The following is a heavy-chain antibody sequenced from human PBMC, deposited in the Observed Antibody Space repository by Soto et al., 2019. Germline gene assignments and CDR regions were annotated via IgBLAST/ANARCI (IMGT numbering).Heavy chain of an antibody. CDR2: ISYDGSDK. Sequence: QVQVVESGGGVVQPGRSLRLSCAASGFTFSSYGIHWVRQAPGKGLEWVAVISYDGSDKYYADSVKGRFTISRDNSKNTLYLQINSLRAEDTAVYHCAKYIISGSSYYFYGMDAWGQGTTVTVSS. D-gene: IGHD2-15*01. CDR3: AKYIISGSSYYFYGMDA. V-gene: IGHV3-30*18. CDR1: GFTFSSYG. J-gene: IGHJ6*02.